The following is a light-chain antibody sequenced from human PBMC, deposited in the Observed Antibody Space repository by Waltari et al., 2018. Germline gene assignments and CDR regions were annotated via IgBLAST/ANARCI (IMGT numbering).Light chain of an antibody. CDR2: DAT. Sequence: EIVLTQSPATLSLSPGERATLSCGASQSVNSNYLAWYQQKPGLAPRLLIYDATSRATGIPDRFTGSGSGTDFTLTISILEPEDFAVYYCQQYGSSPPWTFGQGTKVEIK. CDR1: QSVNSNY. J-gene: IGKJ1*01. CDR3: QQYGSSPPWT. V-gene: IGKV3D-20*01.